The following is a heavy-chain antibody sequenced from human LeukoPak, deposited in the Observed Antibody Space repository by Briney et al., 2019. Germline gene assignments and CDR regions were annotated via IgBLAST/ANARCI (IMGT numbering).Heavy chain of an antibody. CDR2: ISGSGGST. J-gene: IGHJ4*02. CDR3: AKECEYSSSSYYFDY. Sequence: GGSLRLSCAASGFTFSSYAMSWVRQAPGKGLEWVSAISGSGGSTYYADSVKGRFTISRDYSKNTLYLQMNSLRAEDTAVYYCAKECEYSSSSYYFDYWGQGTLVTVSS. CDR1: GFTFSSYA. V-gene: IGHV3-23*01. D-gene: IGHD6-6*01.